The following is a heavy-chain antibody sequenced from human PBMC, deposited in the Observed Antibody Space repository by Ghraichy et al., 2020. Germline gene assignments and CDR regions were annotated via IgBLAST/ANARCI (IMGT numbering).Heavy chain of an antibody. Sequence: SETLSLTCTVSGGSISSYYWSWIRQPPGKGLEWIGYIYTSGSTNYNPSLKSRVTISVDTSKNQFSLKLSSVTAADTAVYYCARHNSGSYFSLDYWGQGTLVTVSS. CDR2: IYTSGST. CDR1: GGSISSYY. CDR3: ARHNSGSYFSLDY. J-gene: IGHJ4*02. V-gene: IGHV4-4*09. D-gene: IGHD1-26*01.